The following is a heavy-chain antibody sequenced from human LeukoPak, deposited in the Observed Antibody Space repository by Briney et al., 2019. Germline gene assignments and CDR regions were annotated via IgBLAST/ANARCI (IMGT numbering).Heavy chain of an antibody. D-gene: IGHD6-13*01. CDR1: GGSLSGYY. J-gene: IGHJ4*02. Sequence: PETLSLTPAVHGGSLSGYYWSWIRQPPRKGLEWSGEINHSGSTNYNPSLKSRVTISVDTSKNQFSLKLSSVTAADTAVYYCARAPSFIAAAGPFDYWGQGTLVTVSS. CDR3: ARAPSFIAAAGPFDY. CDR2: INHSGST. V-gene: IGHV4-34*01.